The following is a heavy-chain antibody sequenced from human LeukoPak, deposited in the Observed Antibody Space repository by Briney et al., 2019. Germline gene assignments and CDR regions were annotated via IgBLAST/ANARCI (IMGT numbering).Heavy chain of an antibody. CDR2: ISSSSSYI. D-gene: IGHD2-2*01. CDR3: AQSLVVPAAMSLDY. Sequence: GGSLRLSCAASGFTFSSYSMNWVRQAPGKGLEWVSSISSSSSYIYYADSVKGRFIISRDNAKNSLYLQMNSLRAEDTAVYYCAQSLVVPAAMSLDYWGQGTLVTVSS. V-gene: IGHV3-21*01. CDR1: GFTFSSYS. J-gene: IGHJ4*02.